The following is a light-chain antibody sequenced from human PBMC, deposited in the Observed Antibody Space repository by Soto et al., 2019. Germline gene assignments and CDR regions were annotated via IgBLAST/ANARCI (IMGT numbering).Light chain of an antibody. V-gene: IGKV3-15*01. CDR1: QSVSND. CDR2: DAS. CDR3: QQYNNWPLT. Sequence: EIVLTQSPATLSVSPGDRATLSCRASQSVSNDLTWFQQKPGQAPRLLIYDASTRATGIPARFSGSGSGTEFTPTISSLQSEAFALSDCQQYNNWPLTFGGGTKVEIK. J-gene: IGKJ4*01.